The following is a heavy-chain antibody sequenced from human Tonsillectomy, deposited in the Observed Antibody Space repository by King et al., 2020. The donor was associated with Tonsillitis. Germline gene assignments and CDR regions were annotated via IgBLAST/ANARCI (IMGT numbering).Heavy chain of an antibody. CDR3: ARDSDYYDSNGYDY. CDR1: GFTFSRHW. V-gene: IGHV3-7*01. D-gene: IGHD3-22*01. CDR2: IKQDGSEK. J-gene: IGHJ4*02. Sequence: QLVQSGGGLVQPGGSLRLSCAAFGFTFSRHWMTWVRQAPGKGLEWVANIKQDGSEKYYVDSVRGRFTISRDNAKNSLFLQMNSLRAEDTAVNFCARDSDYYDSNGYDYWGQGTLVTVSS.